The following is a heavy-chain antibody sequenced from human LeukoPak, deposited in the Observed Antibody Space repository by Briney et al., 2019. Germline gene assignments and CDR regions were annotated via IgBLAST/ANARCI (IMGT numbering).Heavy chain of an antibody. J-gene: IGHJ6*02. CDR3: ARERGYIVALYGMDV. D-gene: IGHD2-15*01. CDR1: GFTFTLHA. Sequence: GGSLRLSCAASGFTFTLHAMSWVRQAPGKGLEWVSVISGSGGGTYYADSVKGRFTISRDNSKNTLYLQMNSLRAEDTAVYYCARERGYIVALYGMDVWGQGTTVTVSS. V-gene: IGHV3-23*01. CDR2: ISGSGGGT.